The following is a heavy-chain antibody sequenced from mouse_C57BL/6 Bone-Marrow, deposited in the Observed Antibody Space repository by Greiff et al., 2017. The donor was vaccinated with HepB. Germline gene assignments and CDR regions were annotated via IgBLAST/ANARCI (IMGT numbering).Heavy chain of an antibody. CDR1: GYTFTSYW. CDR3: ARRGYGSSYDYWYFDV. J-gene: IGHJ1*03. CDR2: IYPGSGST. V-gene: IGHV1-55*01. D-gene: IGHD1-1*01. Sequence: QVQLQQPGAELVKPGASVKMSCKASGYTFTSYWITWVKQRPGQGLEWIGDIYPGSGSTNYNEKFKSKATLTVDTSSSTAYMQLSSLTSEDPAVYYCARRGYGSSYDYWYFDVWGTGTTVTVSS.